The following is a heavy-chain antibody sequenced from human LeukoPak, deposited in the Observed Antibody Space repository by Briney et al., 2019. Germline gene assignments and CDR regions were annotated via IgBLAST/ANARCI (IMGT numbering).Heavy chain of an antibody. V-gene: IGHV3-23*01. CDR3: AKKAQYDGHYPLDY. J-gene: IGHJ4*02. CDR2: TSDRGDYT. D-gene: IGHD4/OR15-4a*01. Sequence: GGSLRLSCAASGFTFSSYSMSWVRQAPGKGLEWASGTSDRGDYTYYADSVKGRFTISRDTSKNTLYLQVNSLRAEDTALYFCAKKAQYDGHYPLDYWGQGTLVTVSA. CDR1: GFTFSSYS.